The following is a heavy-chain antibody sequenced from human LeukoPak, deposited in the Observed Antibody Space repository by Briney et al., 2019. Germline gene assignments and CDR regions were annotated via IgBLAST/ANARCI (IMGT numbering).Heavy chain of an antibody. V-gene: IGHV4-34*01. CDR1: GGSFSGYY. CDR3: ARGRGSGAVDFDY. CDR2: INHSGST. J-gene: IGHJ4*02. Sequence: PSETLSLTCAVYGGSFSGYYWSWIRQPPGKGLEWIGEINHSGSTNYNPSLKSRVTISVDTSKNQFSLKLSSVTAADTAVYYCARGRGSGAVDFDYWGQGTLVTVSS. D-gene: IGHD6-19*01.